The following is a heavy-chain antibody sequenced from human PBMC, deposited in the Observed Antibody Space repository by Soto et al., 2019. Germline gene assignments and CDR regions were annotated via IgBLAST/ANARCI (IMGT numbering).Heavy chain of an antibody. CDR1: GGSISRSLSY. J-gene: IGHJ4*02. D-gene: IGHD2-21*02. Sequence: QLQLQESGPGLVKPSETLSLTCSVSGGSISRSLSYWGWIRQPPGKGLEWIGSIYYSGTTYYKPSLDSRVTISLDPSNNQFSLKLTSATAADTAVYYCARHVSRHGGDLFDCWGQGTLVTVSS. V-gene: IGHV4-39*01. CDR3: ARHVSRHGGDLFDC. CDR2: IYYSGTT.